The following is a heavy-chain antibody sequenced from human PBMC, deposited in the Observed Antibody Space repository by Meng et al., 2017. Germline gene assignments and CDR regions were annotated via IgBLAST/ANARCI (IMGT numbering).Heavy chain of an antibody. CDR2: IYYSGST. Sequence: LQPQESGPGLVKPSETLSLTCTVSGGSISSSSYYWGWIRQPPGKGLEWIGSIYYSGSTYYNPSLKSRVTISVDTSKNQFSLKLSSVTAADTAVYYCARICYDSSGYSPYNWFDPWGQGTLVTVSS. CDR1: GGSISSSSYY. D-gene: IGHD3-22*01. V-gene: IGHV4-39*07. J-gene: IGHJ5*02. CDR3: ARICYDSSGYSPYNWFDP.